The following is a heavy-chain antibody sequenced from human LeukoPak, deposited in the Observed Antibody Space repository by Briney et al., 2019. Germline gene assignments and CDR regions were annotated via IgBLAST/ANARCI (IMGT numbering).Heavy chain of an antibody. V-gene: IGHV3-23*01. CDR3: ANRLGPPRYYDSSGYPWYFDY. CDR2: ISPAGGTT. J-gene: IGHJ4*02. CDR1: GFTFSSEA. D-gene: IGHD3-22*01. Sequence: GGSLRLSCAVSGFTFSSEAMGWVRQLPGGGLEWVSTISPAGGTTYYAESMKGRFTISRDNSKSTLYLQMNSLRVEDTAVYYCANRLGPPRYYDSSGYPWYFDYWGQGTLVTVSS.